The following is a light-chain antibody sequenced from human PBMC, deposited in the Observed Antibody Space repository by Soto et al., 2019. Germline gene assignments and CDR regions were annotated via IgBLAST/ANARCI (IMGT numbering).Light chain of an antibody. CDR3: AAWDDSLTYWV. Sequence: QSVLTQPPSASGTPGQRVTISCSGSSSNIGSNTVNWYQQLPGTAPKLLIYSNNQRPSGVPDRFSGSKSGTSASLAISGLQSEDEAEYYCAAWDDSLTYWVFGGGTKLTVL. CDR2: SNN. V-gene: IGLV1-44*01. CDR1: SSNIGSNT. J-gene: IGLJ3*02.